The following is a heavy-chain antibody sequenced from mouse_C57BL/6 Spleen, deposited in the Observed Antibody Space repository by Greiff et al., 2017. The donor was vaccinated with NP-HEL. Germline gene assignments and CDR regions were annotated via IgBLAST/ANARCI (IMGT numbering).Heavy chain of an antibody. D-gene: IGHD1-1*01. J-gene: IGHJ2*01. CDR1: GYTFTSYW. V-gene: IGHV1-59*01. CDR2: IDPSDSYT. CDR3: ASSGEYCSSYYFDY. Sequence: VQLQQPGAELVRPGTSVKLSCKASGYTFTSYWMHWVKQRPGQGLEWIGVIDPSDSYTNYNQKFKGKATLTVDTSSSTAYMQLSSLTSEDSAVYYCASSGEYCSSYYFDYWGQGTTLTVSA.